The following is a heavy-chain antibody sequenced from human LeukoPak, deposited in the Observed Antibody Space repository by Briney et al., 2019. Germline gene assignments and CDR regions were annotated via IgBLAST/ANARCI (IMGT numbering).Heavy chain of an antibody. Sequence: ASVKVSCKASGYTFTSYGISWVRQAPGQGLEWMGWISAYNGNTNYAQRLQGRVTMTTDTSTSTAYMELRSLRSDDTAVYYCARDPHDYGGNRFDPWGQGTLVTVSS. V-gene: IGHV1-18*01. CDR3: ARDPHDYGGNRFDP. D-gene: IGHD4-23*01. CDR2: ISAYNGNT. J-gene: IGHJ5*02. CDR1: GYTFTSYG.